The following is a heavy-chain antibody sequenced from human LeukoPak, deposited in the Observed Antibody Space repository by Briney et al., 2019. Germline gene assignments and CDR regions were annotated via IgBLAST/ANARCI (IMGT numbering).Heavy chain of an antibody. CDR1: GYTFTGYY. Sequence: ASVKVSCKASGYTFTGYYMHWVRQAPGQGLEWTGWINPNSGGTNYAQKFQGRVTMTRDTSISTAYMELSRLRSDDTAVYYCARALDYGDYEDAFDIWGQGTMVTVSS. V-gene: IGHV1-2*02. J-gene: IGHJ3*02. CDR3: ARALDYGDYEDAFDI. D-gene: IGHD4-17*01. CDR2: INPNSGGT.